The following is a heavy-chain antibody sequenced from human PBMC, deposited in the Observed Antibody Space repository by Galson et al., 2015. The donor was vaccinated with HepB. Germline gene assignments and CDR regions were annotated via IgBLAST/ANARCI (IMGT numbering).Heavy chain of an antibody. Sequence: SVKVSCKASGYTFTSYDINWVRQATGQGLEWMGWMNPNSGNTGYAQKFQGRVTMTRNTSISTAYMELSSLRSEDTAVYYCARGVYYDTHRVYYGMDVWGQGTTVTVSS. CDR1: GYTFTSYD. CDR3: ARGVYYDTHRVYYGMDV. CDR2: MNPNSGNT. J-gene: IGHJ6*02. V-gene: IGHV1-8*01. D-gene: IGHD3-9*01.